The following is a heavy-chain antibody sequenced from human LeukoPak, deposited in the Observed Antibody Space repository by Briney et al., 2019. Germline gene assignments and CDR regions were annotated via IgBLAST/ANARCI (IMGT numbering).Heavy chain of an antibody. D-gene: IGHD2/OR15-2a*01. CDR3: ARGGPYSNSSGGTLDY. J-gene: IGHJ4*02. CDR2: IYSGGST. Sequence: GGSLRLSCAASGFTVSSNYMSWVRQAPGKGLEWVSVIYSGGSTYYADSVKGRFTISRDNSKNTLHLQMGSLRAEDMAVYYCARGGPYSNSSGGTLDYWGQGTLVTVSS. V-gene: IGHV3-53*05. CDR1: GFTVSSNY.